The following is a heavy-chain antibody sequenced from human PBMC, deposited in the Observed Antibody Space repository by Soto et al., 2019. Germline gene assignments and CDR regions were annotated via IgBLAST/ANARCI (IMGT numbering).Heavy chain of an antibody. CDR2: INPNSGGT. D-gene: IGHD6-6*01. J-gene: IGHJ4*02. CDR3: ERAMKEYRSSSDPYYFDY. CDR1: GYTFTGYY. V-gene: IGHV1-2*04. Sequence: ASVKVPCNACGYTFTGYYMQWVRHSPGQGLEWMGWINPNSGGTNYAQKFQGWVTMTRDTSISTAYMELSRLRSDDTAVYYCERAMKEYRSSSDPYYFDYWGQGTLVPVS.